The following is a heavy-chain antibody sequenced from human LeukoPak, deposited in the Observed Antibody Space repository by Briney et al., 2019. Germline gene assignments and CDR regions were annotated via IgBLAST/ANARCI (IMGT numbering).Heavy chain of an antibody. CDR3: ARGGTYYYHYFDY. Sequence: GGSLRLSCVASGFIFRSYWMNWVRQAPGKGLGWVANIKQDGSEKYYVDSVKGRFTISRDNAKSSLYLQMNSLRAEDTAVYYCARGGTYYYHYFDYWGQGTLVTVSS. D-gene: IGHD1-26*01. CDR2: IKQDGSEK. J-gene: IGHJ4*02. V-gene: IGHV3-7*05. CDR1: GFIFRSYW.